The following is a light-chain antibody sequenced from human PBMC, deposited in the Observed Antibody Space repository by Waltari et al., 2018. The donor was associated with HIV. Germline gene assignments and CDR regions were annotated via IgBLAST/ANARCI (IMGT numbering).Light chain of an antibody. V-gene: IGKV1-33*01. J-gene: IGKJ3*01. CDR2: DAS. Sequence: DIQMTQSPSSLSASVGDRVTITCQASQDISNYLNWYQQKPGKAPKLLIYDASNLETGVPSRFRRSGAGTDVTLTISSLQPEDIATYYCQQYDNHPGFTFGPVTKVDIK. CDR3: QQYDNHPGFT. CDR1: QDISNY.